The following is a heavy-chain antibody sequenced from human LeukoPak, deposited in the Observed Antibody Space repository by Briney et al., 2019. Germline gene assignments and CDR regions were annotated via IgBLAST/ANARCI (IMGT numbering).Heavy chain of an antibody. J-gene: IGHJ4*02. Sequence: GGSLGLSCAASGFTFSSYAMSWVRQAPGKGLEWVSAISGSGGSTYYADSVKGRFTISRDNSKNTLYLQMNSLRAEDTAVYYCAKDGSSSWSPYYFDYWGQGTLVTVSS. D-gene: IGHD6-13*01. CDR2: ISGSGGST. CDR3: AKDGSSSWSPYYFDY. V-gene: IGHV3-23*01. CDR1: GFTFSSYA.